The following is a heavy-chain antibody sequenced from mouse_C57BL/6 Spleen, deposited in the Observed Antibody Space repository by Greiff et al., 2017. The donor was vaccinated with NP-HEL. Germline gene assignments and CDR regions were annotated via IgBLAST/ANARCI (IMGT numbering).Heavy chain of an antibody. CDR1: GFTFSSYA. CDR3: AREQSRFAY. Sequence: EVNVVESGGGLVKPGGSLKLSCAASGFTFSSYAMSWVHQSPEKRLEWVATISAGGSYTYYPDNVKGRFTLSRDNAKNNLYLQMSHLKSEDTAMYYCAREQSRFAYWGQGTLVTVSA. J-gene: IGHJ3*01. CDR2: ISAGGSYT. V-gene: IGHV5-4*01.